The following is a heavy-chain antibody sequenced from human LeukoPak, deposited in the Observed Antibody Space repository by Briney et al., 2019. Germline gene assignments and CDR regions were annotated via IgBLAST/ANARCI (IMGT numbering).Heavy chain of an antibody. Sequence: GGSLRLSCAASGFTFRSYGMHWVRQAPGKGLEWVAFISNDGSDQYYVDSVKGRFTISRDNSKNTLFLQMNSLRAEDTAVYHCAKDSLIGVAGPMDYWGQGTLVTVSS. J-gene: IGHJ4*02. CDR2: ISNDGSDQ. D-gene: IGHD6-19*01. CDR3: AKDSLIGVAGPMDY. V-gene: IGHV3-30*18. CDR1: GFTFRSYG.